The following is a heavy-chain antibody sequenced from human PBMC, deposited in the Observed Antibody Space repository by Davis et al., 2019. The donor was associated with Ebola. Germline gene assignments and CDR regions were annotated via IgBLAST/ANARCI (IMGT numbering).Heavy chain of an antibody. Sequence: PSETLSLTCTVSGGSISSSSYYWGWIRQPPGKGLEWIGSIYYSGSTYYNPSLKSRVTISVDTSKNQFSLKLSSVTAADTAVYYCARRITMVRGVIREYNWFDPWGQGTLVTVSS. CDR1: GGSISSSSYY. CDR3: ARRITMVRGVIREYNWFDP. CDR2: IYYSGST. V-gene: IGHV4-39*01. J-gene: IGHJ5*02. D-gene: IGHD3-10*01.